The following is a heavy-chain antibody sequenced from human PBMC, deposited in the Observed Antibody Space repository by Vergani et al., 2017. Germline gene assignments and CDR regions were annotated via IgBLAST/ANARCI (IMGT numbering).Heavy chain of an antibody. J-gene: IGHJ3*02. CDR2: ISGSGGST. D-gene: IGHD6-13*01. CDR1: GFTFSSYA. CDR3: AKTLTVTYSSSWYAGDDAFDI. V-gene: IGHV3-23*01. Sequence: EVQLLESGGGLVQPGGSLRLSCAASGFTFSSYAMSWVRQAPGKGLEWVSAISGSGGSTYYADSVKGRFTISRDNSKNTLYLQMNSLRAEDTAVYYCAKTLTVTYSSSWYAGDDAFDIGGQGTMVTVSS.